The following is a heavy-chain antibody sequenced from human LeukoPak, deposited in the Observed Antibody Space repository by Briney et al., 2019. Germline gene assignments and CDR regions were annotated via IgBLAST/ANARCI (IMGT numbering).Heavy chain of an antibody. CDR1: GGSLSGY. CDR2: INHTGST. J-gene: IGHJ1*01. CDR3: ARRSHYSGWYV. V-gene: IGHV4-34*01. D-gene: IGHD6-19*01. Sequence: PSETLSLTCAVYGGSLSGYWSWIRQPPGKGLEWIGEINHTGSTNYNPSLKSRVTISVDTSKNQFSLKLSSVTAADTAVYFCARRSHYSGWYVWGQGTLVTVSS.